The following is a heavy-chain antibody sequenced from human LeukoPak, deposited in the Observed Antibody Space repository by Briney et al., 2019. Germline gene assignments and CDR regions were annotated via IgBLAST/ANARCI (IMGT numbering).Heavy chain of an antibody. J-gene: IGHJ4*02. D-gene: IGHD3-3*01. CDR3: AKDQGEWLLSRYFDY. V-gene: IGHV3-30*18. Sequence: GGSLRLSRAASGFTFSSYGMHWVRQAPGKGLEWVAVISYDGSNKYYADSVKGRFTISRDNSKNTLYLQMNSLRAEDTAVYYCAKDQGEWLLSRYFDYWGQGTLVTVSS. CDR1: GFTFSSYG. CDR2: ISYDGSNK.